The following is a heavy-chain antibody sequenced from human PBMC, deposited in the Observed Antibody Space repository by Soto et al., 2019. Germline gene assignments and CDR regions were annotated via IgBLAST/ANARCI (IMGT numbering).Heavy chain of an antibody. D-gene: IGHD6-19*01. V-gene: IGHV3-30*03. J-gene: IGHJ4*02. CDR1: GFTFRSYG. CDR2: ISYDGGNK. Sequence: LRLSCAASGFTFRSYGMHWVRQAPGKGLEWVAVISYDGGNKYYADSVKGRFTISRDNSKNSLYLQMNSLRAEDTAVYYCSPGSYSSGWYFGYWGQGTLVTVSS. CDR3: SPGSYSSGWYFGY.